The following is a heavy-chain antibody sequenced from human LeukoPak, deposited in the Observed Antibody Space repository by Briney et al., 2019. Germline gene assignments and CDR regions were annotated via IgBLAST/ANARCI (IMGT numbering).Heavy chain of an antibody. CDR2: MNRDGSEV. CDR1: GFPFAPFW. D-gene: IGHD6-13*01. V-gene: IGHV3-7*02. Sequence: PGGSLRLSCAASGFPFAPFWMTWVRQAPGKGPEFVATMNRDGSEVAYGNSVRGRFTISRDNAKNSLYLQMNSLRDEDTAVYYCARGTGSDSWYIDCWGQGTLVSVSS. CDR3: ARGTGSDSWYIDC. J-gene: IGHJ4*02.